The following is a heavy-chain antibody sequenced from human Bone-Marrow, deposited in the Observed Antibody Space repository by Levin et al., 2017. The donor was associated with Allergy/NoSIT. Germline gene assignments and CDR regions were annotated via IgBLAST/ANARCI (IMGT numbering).Heavy chain of an antibody. CDR1: GFNFITYA. D-gene: IGHD1-26*01. J-gene: IGHJ4*02. CDR3: TRDRGEWGQFYFDY. Sequence: SCEASGFNFITYAMAWVRQAPGKGLEWVSSLSGSGDGTFYADSVKGRFTISRDNSKNTLYLQMNSLRAEDTAVYYCTRDRGEWGQFYFDYWGQGTLVTVSS. CDR2: LSGSGDGT. V-gene: IGHV3-23*01.